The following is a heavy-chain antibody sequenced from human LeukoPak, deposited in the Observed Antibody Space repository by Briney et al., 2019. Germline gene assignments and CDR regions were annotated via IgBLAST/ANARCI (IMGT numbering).Heavy chain of an antibody. V-gene: IGHV3-30*04. D-gene: IGHD3-10*01. CDR3: ANLPLVRGVILAVVY. Sequence: GRSLRLSCAASGFTFSSYAMHWVRQAPGKGLEWVAVISYDGSNKYYADSVKGRFTISRDNSKNTLYLQMNSLRAEDTAVYYCANLPLVRGVILAVVYWGQGTLVTVSP. J-gene: IGHJ4*02. CDR1: GFTFSSYA. CDR2: ISYDGSNK.